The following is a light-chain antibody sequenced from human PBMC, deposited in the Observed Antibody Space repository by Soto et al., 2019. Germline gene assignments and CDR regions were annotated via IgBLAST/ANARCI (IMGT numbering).Light chain of an antibody. V-gene: IGLV2-14*01. CDR3: CSYAGSSIWV. CDR2: EVN. Sequence: QSALTQPASLSGSPGQSITISCTGTSSDIGAYDYVSWFQQHPGKAPKLMISEVNNRPSGVSNRFSGSKSGNTAYLTISGLQVEDEAEYYCCSYAGSSIWVFGGGTKVTVL. CDR1: SSDIGAYDY. J-gene: IGLJ3*02.